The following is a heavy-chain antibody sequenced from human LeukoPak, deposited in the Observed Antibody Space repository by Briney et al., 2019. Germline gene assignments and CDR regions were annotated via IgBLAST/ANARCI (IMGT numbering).Heavy chain of an antibody. J-gene: IGHJ4*02. CDR3: ARESSSSPFDY. CDR1: GGSISSYY. V-gene: IGHV4-59*01. D-gene: IGHD6-6*01. Sequence: PSETLSLTXTVSGGSISSYYWSWIRQPPGKGLEWIGYIYYSGSTNYNPSLKSRVTISVDTSKNQFSLKLSSVTAADTAVYYCARESSSSPFDYWGQGTLVTVSS. CDR2: IYYSGST.